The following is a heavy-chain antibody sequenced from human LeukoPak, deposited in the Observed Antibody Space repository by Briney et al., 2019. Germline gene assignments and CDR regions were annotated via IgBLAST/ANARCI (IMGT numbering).Heavy chain of an antibody. D-gene: IGHD1-26*01. J-gene: IGHJ3*01. CDR2: LHYSGSS. CDR3: AGNRPIMGITDAFDV. Sequence: SETLSLTCTVSGGSISSYYWSWIRQSPGRELEWIGHLHYSGSSSYNPSLRSRVTTSVDMSKNQFSLRLTSVTAADTAVYYCAGNRPIMGITDAFDVWGQGTMVTVSS. CDR1: GGSISSYY. V-gene: IGHV4-59*01.